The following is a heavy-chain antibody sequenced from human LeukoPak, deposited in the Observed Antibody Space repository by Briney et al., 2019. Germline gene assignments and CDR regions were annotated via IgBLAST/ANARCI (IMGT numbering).Heavy chain of an antibody. J-gene: IGHJ4*02. CDR1: GFSSSSYA. Sequence: GGSLRLSCAASGFSSSSYAVSWVRQAPGMGLEWVSAISGSGGSTYYADSVKGRFTIAIDNSKNTLYLQMNSLRAEDTAVYYCAKLRYALSGQPTDYWGQGTLVTVSS. CDR2: ISGSGGST. V-gene: IGHV3-23*01. CDR3: AKLRYALSGQPTDY. D-gene: IGHD6-19*01.